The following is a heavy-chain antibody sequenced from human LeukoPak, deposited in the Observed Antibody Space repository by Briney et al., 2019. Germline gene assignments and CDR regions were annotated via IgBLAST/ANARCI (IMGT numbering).Heavy chain of an antibody. CDR1: GFTFSSYG. D-gene: IGHD2-21*01. CDR2: IWYDGSNK. J-gene: IGHJ4*02. V-gene: IGHV3-33*06. CDR3: AKDPSSSIRPDYFDY. Sequence: GGSLRLSCAASGFTFSSYGMHWVRQAPGKGLEWVAVIWYDGSNKYYADSVKGRFTISRDNSKNTLYLQMNSLRAEDTAVYYCAKDPSSSIRPDYFDYWGQGTLVTVSS.